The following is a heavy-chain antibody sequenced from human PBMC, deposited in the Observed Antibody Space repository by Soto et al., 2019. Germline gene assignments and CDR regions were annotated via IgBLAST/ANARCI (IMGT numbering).Heavy chain of an antibody. V-gene: IGHV3-9*01. D-gene: IGHD2-2*01. Sequence: EVQLVESGGGLVMPGTSLRLSCAASGFTFDAYAMHWVRQAPGKGLEWVSGISWNSDNVVYEDSVKGRFTISRYNAKNSLYLQMNSLRTEDPTLLYCAKSLWRQRLTGSSHVVDILGRGTMVTVSS. CDR3: AKSLWRQRLTGSSHVVDI. CDR1: GFTFDAYA. CDR2: ISWNSDNV. J-gene: IGHJ3*02.